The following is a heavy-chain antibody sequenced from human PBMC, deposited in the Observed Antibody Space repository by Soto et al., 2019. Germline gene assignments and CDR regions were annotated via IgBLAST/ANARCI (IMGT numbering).Heavy chain of an antibody. J-gene: IGHJ3*02. CDR3: AREGLYCTNGVCYDAFDI. V-gene: IGHV3-7*05. D-gene: IGHD2-8*01. CDR2: IKQGGSEK. CDR1: GFTFSSYW. Sequence: GGSLRLSCSASGFTFSSYWMSWVCQAPGKGLEWVANIKQGGSEKYYVDSVKGRFTISRDNAKNSLYLQMNSLRAEDTAVYYCAREGLYCTNGVCYDAFDIWGQGTMVTVSS.